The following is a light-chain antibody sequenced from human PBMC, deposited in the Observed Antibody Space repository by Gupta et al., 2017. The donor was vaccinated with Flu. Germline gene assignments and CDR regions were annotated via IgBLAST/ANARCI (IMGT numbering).Light chain of an antibody. CDR1: SSRRLIYKNKNS. CDR3: RQEDSTPWT. V-gene: IGKV4-1*01. CDR2: WAF. J-gene: IGKJ1*01. Sequence: SVGGGHTTTSTCRSSRRLIYKNKNSFAWYLQKRGRPPTLLLWWAFTRQYGVPDDISGSGSGGDFTLTISSRQAADEVVYYCRQEDSTPWTFGQGTKVEIK.